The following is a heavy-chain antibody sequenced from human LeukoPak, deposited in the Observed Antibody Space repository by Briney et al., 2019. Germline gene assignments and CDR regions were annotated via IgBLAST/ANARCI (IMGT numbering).Heavy chain of an antibody. CDR2: IYTSGST. V-gene: IGHV4-61*02. D-gene: IGHD3-22*01. J-gene: IGHJ4*02. CDR3: ARSGLTYYYDSSGYYYLGY. Sequence: SQTLSLTCTVSGGSISSGSYYWSWIRQPAGKGLEWVGRIYTSGSTIYNPSLKSRVTISVDTSKNQFSLKLTSVTAADTAVYYCARSGLTYYYDSSGYYYLGYWGQGTLVTVSS. CDR1: GGSISSGSYY.